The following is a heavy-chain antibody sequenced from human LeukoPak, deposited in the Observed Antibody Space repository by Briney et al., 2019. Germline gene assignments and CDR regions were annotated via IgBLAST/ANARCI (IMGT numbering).Heavy chain of an antibody. CDR1: GFTFSNYA. V-gene: IGHV3-23*01. Sequence: GGSLRLSCAASGFTFSNYAMTWVRQAPGKGLEWVSGIRAGGGSTNFADSVRGRFTISRDNSKNTVYLQMNSLRAEDTAIYYCAKAVGSSGYFSRDAFDIWGQGTMVTVSS. J-gene: IGHJ3*02. CDR2: IRAGGGST. CDR3: AKAVGSSGYFSRDAFDI. D-gene: IGHD3-22*01.